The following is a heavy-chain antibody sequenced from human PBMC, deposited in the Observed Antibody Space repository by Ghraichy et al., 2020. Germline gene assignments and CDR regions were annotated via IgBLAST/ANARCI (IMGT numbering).Heavy chain of an antibody. CDR2: IYYSGST. CDR3: AREGGLGYCSGGSCSHDRPIRIFDY. J-gene: IGHJ4*02. Sequence: SETLSLTCTVSGGSISSGGYYWSWIRQHPGKGLEWIGYIYYSGSTYYNPSLKSRVTISVDTSTNQFSLKLSSVTAADTAVYYCAREGGLGYCSGGSCSHDRPIRIFDYWGQGTLVTVSS. D-gene: IGHD2-15*01. CDR1: GGSISSGGYY. V-gene: IGHV4-31*03.